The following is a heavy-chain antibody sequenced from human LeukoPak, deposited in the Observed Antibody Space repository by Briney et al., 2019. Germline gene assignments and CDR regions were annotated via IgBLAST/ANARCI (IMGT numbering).Heavy chain of an antibody. J-gene: IGHJ4*02. CDR3: ARDGTSTDDY. Sequence: GASVRVSCKTSGYTFSNFGINWVRQAPGQGLEWMGWISGNNDNPNYGQKFQGRFTVTTYSSTSTAYMELRNLRFDDTAVYYCARDGTSTDDYWGQGTLVTVSS. CDR2: ISGNNDNP. D-gene: IGHD2-2*01. CDR1: GYTFSNFG. V-gene: IGHV1-18*01.